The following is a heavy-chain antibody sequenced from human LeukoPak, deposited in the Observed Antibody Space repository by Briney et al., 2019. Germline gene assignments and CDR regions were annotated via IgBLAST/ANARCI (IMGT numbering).Heavy chain of an antibody. V-gene: IGHV3-48*03. Sequence: GGSLRLSCAASGFTFSSYEMNWVRQAPGKGLEWVSYISSSGNTIYYADSVKGRFTISRDNAKNPLYLQMNSLRAEDTAIYYCARDKNYYDSSGRRKVTDYWGQGTLVTVSS. D-gene: IGHD3-22*01. CDR1: GFTFSSYE. J-gene: IGHJ4*02. CDR2: ISSSGNTI. CDR3: ARDKNYYDSSGRRKVTDY.